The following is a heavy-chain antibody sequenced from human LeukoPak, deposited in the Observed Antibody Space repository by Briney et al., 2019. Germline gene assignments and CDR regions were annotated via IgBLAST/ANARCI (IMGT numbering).Heavy chain of an antibody. CDR1: GYIFTSYG. CDR2: ISAHNGNT. D-gene: IGHD2-15*01. CDR3: ARDMETGGSCYFNCYYGLDV. V-gene: IGHV1-18*01. Sequence: ASVKVSCKASGYIFTSYGISWVRQAPGQGLEWMGWISAHNGNTNYAQKFRGRVTMTAGTSTNTAYMELRSLKSDDTAVYYCARDMETGGSCYFNCYYGLDVWGQGTTVTVSS. J-gene: IGHJ6*02.